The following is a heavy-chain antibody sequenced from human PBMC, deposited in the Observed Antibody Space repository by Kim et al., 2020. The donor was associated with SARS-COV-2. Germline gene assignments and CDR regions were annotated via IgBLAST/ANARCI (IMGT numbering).Heavy chain of an antibody. Sequence: ASVKVSCKTSGYTFTRDSIHWVRQAPGQGREWMGAIYCGDGYTKYSEKFQGRVTFTRDTSASTAYMELSGLRSEDSAVFYCLGGYYFDYWGQGTPVTVSS. J-gene: IGHJ4*02. CDR3: LGGYYFDY. CDR1: GYTFTRDS. D-gene: IGHD2-15*01. V-gene: IGHV1-3*01. CDR2: IYCGDGYT.